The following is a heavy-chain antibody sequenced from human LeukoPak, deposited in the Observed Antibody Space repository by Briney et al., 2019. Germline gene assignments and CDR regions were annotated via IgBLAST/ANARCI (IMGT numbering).Heavy chain of an antibody. CDR2: IYYSGST. D-gene: IGHD6-13*01. CDR1: GGSISSSSYC. CDR3: ARRPRYSGFDQ. V-gene: IGHV4-39*01. J-gene: IGHJ4*02. Sequence: SETLSLTYTVSGGSISSSSYCWGWIRQPPGKGLEWIGSIYYSGSTYYNPSLKSRVNISVDTSKNQFSLKLSSVTAADTAVYYCARRPRYSGFDQGGQGTLVTVSP.